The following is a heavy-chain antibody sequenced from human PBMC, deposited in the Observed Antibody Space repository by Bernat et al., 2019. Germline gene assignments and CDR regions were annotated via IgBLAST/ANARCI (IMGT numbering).Heavy chain of an antibody. J-gene: IGHJ4*02. Sequence: GSSVKVSCKASGGTFSSYAISWVRQAPGQGLEWMGWINTNTGNPTYAQGFTGRFVFSLDTSVSTAYLQISSLKVKDTAVYYCATLPVGGYDPVLGYWGQGTLVTVSS. CDR1: GGTFSSYA. D-gene: IGHD5-12*01. V-gene: IGHV7-4-1*02. CDR3: ATLPVGGYDPVLGY. CDR2: INTNTGNP.